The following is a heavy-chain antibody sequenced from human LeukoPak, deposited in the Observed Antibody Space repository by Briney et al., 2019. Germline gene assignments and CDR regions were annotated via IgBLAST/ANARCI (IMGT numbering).Heavy chain of an antibody. CDR2: IYYSGST. J-gene: IGHJ4*02. D-gene: IGHD3-22*01. CDR3: ARRGRYDSSGYL. V-gene: IGHV4-59*08. CDR1: GGSISSYY. Sequence: SETLSLTCTVSGGSISSYYWSWIRQPPGKGLEWIGYIYYSGSTNYNPSLKSRVTISVDTSKNQFSLKLSSVTAADTAVYYCARRGRYDSSGYLWGQGTLVTVSS.